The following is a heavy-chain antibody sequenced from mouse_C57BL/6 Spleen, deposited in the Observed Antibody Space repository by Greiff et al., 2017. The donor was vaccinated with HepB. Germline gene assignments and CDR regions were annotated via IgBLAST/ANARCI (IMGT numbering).Heavy chain of an antibody. D-gene: IGHD1-1*01. V-gene: IGHV1-39*01. Sequence: VQLQQSGPELVKPGASVKISCKASGYSFSDYNMNWVKQSNGKSLEWIGVINPNYGTTSYNQKFKGKATLTVDQSSSTAYMQLNSLTSEDSAVYYCARRDYYGSSYAWFAYWGQGTLVTVSA. CDR1: GYSFSDYN. CDR2: INPNYGTT. CDR3: ARRDYYGSSYAWFAY. J-gene: IGHJ3*01.